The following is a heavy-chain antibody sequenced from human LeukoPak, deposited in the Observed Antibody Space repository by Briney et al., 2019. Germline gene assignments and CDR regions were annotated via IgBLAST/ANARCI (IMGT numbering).Heavy chain of an antibody. CDR2: MSGSGGSK. J-gene: IGHJ4*02. V-gene: IGHV3-23*01. Sequence: GGSLRLSCTASGFTFSSYAMSWVRQAPGKGLEWVAAMSGSGGSKYYADSVKGRFTISRDNSKNTLYLQMNSLRVEDTALYYCAKYSGNYYNRVYFDYWGQGTLVTVSS. CDR3: AKYSGNYYNRVYFDY. D-gene: IGHD3-10*01. CDR1: GFTFSSYA.